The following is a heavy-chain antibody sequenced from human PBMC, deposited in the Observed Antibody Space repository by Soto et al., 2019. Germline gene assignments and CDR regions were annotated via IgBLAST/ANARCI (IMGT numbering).Heavy chain of an antibody. CDR2: IYWNADK. V-gene: IGHV2-5*01. CDR1: GFSLRTTGVS. CDR3: AHTNYYGSWFFDS. D-gene: IGHD3-10*01. J-gene: IGHJ4*02. Sequence: FGPTLVTPTQTVTLTCTFSGFSLRTTGVSMSRISQPPGEALKWLALIYWNADKRYSPSLKSRLTITKVTSKNQVVLTLTNMDPVDTATYFCAHTNYYGSWFFDSWGQGTLVTVSS.